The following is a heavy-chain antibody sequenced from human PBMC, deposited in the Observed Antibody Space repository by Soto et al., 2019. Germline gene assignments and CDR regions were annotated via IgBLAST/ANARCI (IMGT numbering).Heavy chain of an antibody. CDR3: ASRGNYYYYGLDV. CDR1: GFTFSDFW. CDR2: IKGDGSEK. V-gene: IGHV3-7*01. J-gene: IGHJ6*02. Sequence: GGSLRLSCEASGFTFSDFWMSWVRQAPGKGLEWVANIKGDGSEKRYVDSVKGRFTISRDNAKNSLYLQMNSLRVEDTAVYYCASRGNYYYYGLDVWGQGTTVTVSS.